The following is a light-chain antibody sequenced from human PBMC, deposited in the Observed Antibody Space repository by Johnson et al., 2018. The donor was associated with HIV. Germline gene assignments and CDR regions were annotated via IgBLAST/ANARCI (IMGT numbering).Light chain of an antibody. CDR1: SSNIGNTY. J-gene: IGLJ1*01. Sequence: QSVLTQPPSVSAAPGQKVTISCSGSSSNIGNTYISWYQQLPGTAPKLLIYKNDKRPSGIPDRFSGSKSGTSATLGITGLQTGDEADYYCGAWDASLSTGGVFGTGTKFPAL. CDR2: KND. V-gene: IGLV1-51*02. CDR3: GAWDASLSTGGV.